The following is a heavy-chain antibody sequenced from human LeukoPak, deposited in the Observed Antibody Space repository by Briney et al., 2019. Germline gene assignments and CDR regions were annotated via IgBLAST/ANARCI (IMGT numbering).Heavy chain of an antibody. Sequence: GRSLRLSCAASGFTFNYYAMHWVRQAPGKGLEWVSVMSYDGNNKYYSDSVKGRFTISRDNSKNTLYPQMNSLRAEDTAVYYCARDTSMDVWGQGTTVTVSS. CDR1: GFTFNYYA. J-gene: IGHJ6*02. V-gene: IGHV3-30-3*01. CDR2: MSYDGNNK. CDR3: ARDTSMDV. D-gene: IGHD1-1*01.